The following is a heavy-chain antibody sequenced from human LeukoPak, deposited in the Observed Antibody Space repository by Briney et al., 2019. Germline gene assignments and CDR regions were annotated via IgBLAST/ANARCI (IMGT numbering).Heavy chain of an antibody. CDR3: VRDPDALDY. V-gene: IGHV3-48*02. CDR1: GFTFSSYS. CDR2: IRRSGNPI. Sequence: GGSLRLSCAASGFTFSSYSMYWVRQAPGKGLEWVAYIRRSGNPIYYADSVKGRFTISRDNAKNSLYLKMNSLRDEDTAVYYCVRDPDALDYWGPGTPVTVSS. J-gene: IGHJ4*02.